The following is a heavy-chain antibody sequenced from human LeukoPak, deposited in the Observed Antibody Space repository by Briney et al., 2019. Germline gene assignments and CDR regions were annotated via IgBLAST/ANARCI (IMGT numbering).Heavy chain of an antibody. CDR3: ARGAMSTFARYDS. CDR1: GFTFSSYA. CDR2: IFADDLT. V-gene: IGHV3-53*01. J-gene: IGHJ5*02. D-gene: IGHD5-24*01. Sequence: GGSLRLSCAASGFTFSSYAMSWVRQAPGKGLEWLSVIFADDLTYYEDSVKGRFTISRDRSQNTLYLQMNSLRAEDTAVYYCARGAMSTFARYDSWGQGTLVTVSS.